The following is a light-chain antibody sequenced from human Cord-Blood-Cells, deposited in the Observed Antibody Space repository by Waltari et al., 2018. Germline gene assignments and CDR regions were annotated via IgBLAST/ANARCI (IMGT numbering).Light chain of an antibody. CDR2: CAS. CDR1: QTFLYSSNNKNY. J-gene: IGKJ4*01. Sequence: DTVMTQSPDCLAVSLGERATINCKSSQTFLYSSNNKNYLAWYQQKPGQPPKLLIYCASTRESGVPDRFSGSGSGTDFTLTISSLQAEDVAVYYCQQYYSTPLTFGGGTKVEIK. CDR3: QQYYSTPLT. V-gene: IGKV4-1*01.